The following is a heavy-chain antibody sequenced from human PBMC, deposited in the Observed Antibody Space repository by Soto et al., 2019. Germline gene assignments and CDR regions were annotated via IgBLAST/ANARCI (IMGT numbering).Heavy chain of an antibody. D-gene: IGHD2-15*01. Sequence: GGFLILSCAASGFTLSSYWMHWVRQAPGKGLVWVSRINSDGSSTSYADSVKGRFTISRDNAKNTLYLQMNSLRAEDMAVYYCAREACSGGSRLYFGPDYWGQGTLVTVSS. CDR3: AREACSGGSRLYFGPDY. CDR2: INSDGSST. CDR1: GFTLSSYW. V-gene: IGHV3-74*01. J-gene: IGHJ4*02.